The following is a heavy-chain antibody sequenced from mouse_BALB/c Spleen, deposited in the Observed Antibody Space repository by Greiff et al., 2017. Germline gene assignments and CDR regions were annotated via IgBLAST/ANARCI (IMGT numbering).Heavy chain of an antibody. CDR2: ISYSGST. J-gene: IGHJ2*01. CDR3: ARYRYDADFDY. V-gene: IGHV3-2*02. CDR1: GYSITSDYA. D-gene: IGHD2-14*01. Sequence: EVQLVESGPGLVKPSQSLSLTCTVTGYSITSDYAWNWIRQFPGNKLEWMGYISYSGSTSYNPSLKSRISITRDTSKNQFFLQLNSVTTEDTATYYCARYRYDADFDYWGQGTTLTVSS.